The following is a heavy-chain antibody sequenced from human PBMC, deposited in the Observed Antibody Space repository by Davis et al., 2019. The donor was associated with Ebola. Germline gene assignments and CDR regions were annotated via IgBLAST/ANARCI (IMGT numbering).Heavy chain of an antibody. V-gene: IGHV1-2*02. J-gene: IGHJ4*02. D-gene: IGHD3-10*01. CDR3: ARDPYGSGSYYRY. CDR1: GYTFTGYY. CDR2: INPNSGGT. Sequence: ASVKVSCKASGYTFTGYYMHWVRQAPGQGLEWMGWINPNSGGTNYAQKFQGRVTMTRDTSISTAYMELSRLRSDDTAVYYCARDPYGSGSYYRYWGQGTLVTVSS.